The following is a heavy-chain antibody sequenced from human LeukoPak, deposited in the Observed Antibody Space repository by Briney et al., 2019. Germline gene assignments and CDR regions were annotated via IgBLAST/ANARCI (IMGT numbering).Heavy chain of an antibody. J-gene: IGHJ3*02. CDR3: ARDRDGYYSSGSYSAAFDI. CDR1: GYSIKNGYY. D-gene: IGHD3-10*01. V-gene: IGHV4-38-2*02. Sequence: SETLSLTCSVSGYSIKNGYYWGWIRQSPGKGLEGIGNVYHSGNTYYNPSLKSRVTISIDTAKNQISLKLSSVTAADTAVYYCARDRDGYYSSGSYSAAFDIWSQGTMVTVSS. CDR2: VYHSGNT.